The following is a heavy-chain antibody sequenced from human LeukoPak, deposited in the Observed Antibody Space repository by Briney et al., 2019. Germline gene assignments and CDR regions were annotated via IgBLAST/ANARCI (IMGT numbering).Heavy chain of an antibody. CDR3: ARDSVGA. D-gene: IGHD1-26*01. CDR2: ISYDGSNK. CDR1: GFTFSSYA. Sequence: PGRSLRLSCAASGFTFSSYAMHWVRQAPGKGLEWVAVISYDGSNKYYADSVKGRFTISRDNSKNTLYLQMNSLRAEDTAVYYCARDSVGAWGQGTMVTVSS. J-gene: IGHJ3*01. V-gene: IGHV3-30-3*01.